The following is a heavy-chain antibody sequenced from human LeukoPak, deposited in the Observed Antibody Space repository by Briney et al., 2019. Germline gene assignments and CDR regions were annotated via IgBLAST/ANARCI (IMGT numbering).Heavy chain of an antibody. J-gene: IGHJ4*02. CDR2: ISGSGANT. V-gene: IGHV3-23*01. CDR1: TFTFSTSA. CDR3: AKVYQTYYDIMTGYPNYYFDY. D-gene: IGHD3-9*01. Sequence: GGSLRLSCAASTFTFSTSAMSWLRQAPGKELEGVSAISGSGANTYYVDSVKGRFTISRDNSMNTLYLEMSSLRSDDTAVYYCAKVYQTYYDIMTGYPNYYFDYWGQGTLVTVSS.